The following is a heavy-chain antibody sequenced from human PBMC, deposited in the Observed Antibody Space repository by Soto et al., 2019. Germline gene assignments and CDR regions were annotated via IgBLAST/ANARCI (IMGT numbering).Heavy chain of an antibody. CDR3: AKRFLALAGGWYLDS. CDR2: TTASGANT. J-gene: IGHJ4*02. Sequence: GGSLRLSCVASGFTFADYPMNWVRPVPGKGLEWISRTTASGANTYYSDSVRGRFTTSRDNSKNTLFLQMNSLRVDDTAIYYCAKRFLALAGGWYLDSWGQGTLVTAPQ. CDR1: GFTFADYP. D-gene: IGHD6-19*01. V-gene: IGHV3-23*01.